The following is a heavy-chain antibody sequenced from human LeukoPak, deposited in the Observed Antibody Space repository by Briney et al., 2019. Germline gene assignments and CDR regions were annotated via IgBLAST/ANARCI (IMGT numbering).Heavy chain of an antibody. D-gene: IGHD1-14*01. CDR2: IYYSGST. CDR3: ARDRNRAFDI. V-gene: IGHV4-59*01. CDR1: GGSISTYY. J-gene: IGHJ3*02. Sequence: SETLSLTCTVSGGSISTYYWSWIRQPPGKGLELIGYIYYSGSTNYNPSLKSRVTMSVDTSKNQFSLTLSSVTAADTAVYYCARDRNRAFDIWGQGTMVTVSS.